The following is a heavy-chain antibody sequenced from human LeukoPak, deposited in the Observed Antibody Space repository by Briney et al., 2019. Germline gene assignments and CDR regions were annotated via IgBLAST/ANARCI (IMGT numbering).Heavy chain of an antibody. D-gene: IGHD5-12*01. Sequence: GGSLRLSCAVSGFTFSSYSMNWVRQAPGKGLEWVSSISSSSSYIYYADSVKGRFTISRDNSKNTLYLQMNSLRAEDTAVYYCAKDPFSGYAGSDYWGQGTLVTVSS. V-gene: IGHV3-21*04. CDR2: ISSSSSYI. J-gene: IGHJ4*02. CDR3: AKDPFSGYAGSDY. CDR1: GFTFSSYS.